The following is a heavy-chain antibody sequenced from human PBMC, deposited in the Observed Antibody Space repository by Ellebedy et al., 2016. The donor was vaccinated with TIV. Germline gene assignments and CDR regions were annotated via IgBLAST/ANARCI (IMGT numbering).Heavy chain of an antibody. V-gene: IGHV3-9*01. CDR2: ISWNSINL. Sequence: GGSLRLSXAASGFTFDDYAMHWVRQVPGKGLEWVSGISWNSINLGYADSVRGRFTISRDNAKNSLYLQMNGLRVNDTALYYCATLPTTSAFDYWGQGTLVTVSS. J-gene: IGHJ4*02. D-gene: IGHD1-1*01. CDR1: GFTFDDYA. CDR3: ATLPTTSAFDY.